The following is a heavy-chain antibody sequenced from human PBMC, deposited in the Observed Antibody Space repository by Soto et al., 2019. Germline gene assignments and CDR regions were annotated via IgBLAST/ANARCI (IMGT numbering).Heavy chain of an antibody. CDR2: INVGNGNT. CDR1: GYTFTDFA. CDR3: SREGSHYAPFDL. Sequence: QAQLVQSGAEAKQPGASDRVSCKASGYTFTDFALHWGRQAPGQGLEWMGWINVGNGNTGYSRTVQGRVTNDRDMSATTAYIEVTCLTSEDTAIYYFSREGSHYAPFDLWGQGTLVTVSS. D-gene: IGHD3-16*01. V-gene: IGHV1-3*01. J-gene: IGHJ4*02.